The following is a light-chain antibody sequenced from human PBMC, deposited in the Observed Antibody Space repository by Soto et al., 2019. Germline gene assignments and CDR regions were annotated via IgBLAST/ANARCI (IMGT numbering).Light chain of an antibody. CDR3: LQRADWPKIT. V-gene: IGKV1-39*01. CDR2: AAS. CDR1: QSISSY. Sequence: DIQMTQSPSSLSAAGGDRVTITCRASQSISSYLNWYQQKPGKAPKLLSHAASDRATGIPARFSGSGSGTDFTLTISSLEPEDFGIFYCLQRADWPKITLGQGTRLEI. J-gene: IGKJ5*01.